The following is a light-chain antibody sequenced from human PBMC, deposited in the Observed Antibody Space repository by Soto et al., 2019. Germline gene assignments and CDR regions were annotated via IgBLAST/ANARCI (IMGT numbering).Light chain of an antibody. J-gene: IGLJ1*01. Sequence: QSVLTQPRSVSGSPGQAVTISCTGTSSDVGGYNYVSWYQHHPGKAPKIMIYDVSKRPSGVPDRFSGSKSGNTASLTISGLQAEDEADFYCCSYAGTSYVFGTGTKLTVL. CDR1: SSDVGGYNY. V-gene: IGLV2-11*01. CDR2: DVS. CDR3: CSYAGTSYV.